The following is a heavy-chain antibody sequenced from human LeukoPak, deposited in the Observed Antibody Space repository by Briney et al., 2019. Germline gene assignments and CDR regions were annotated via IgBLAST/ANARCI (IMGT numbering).Heavy chain of an antibody. CDR3: ARDYPGDSPNDAFDI. J-gene: IGHJ3*02. CDR2: IIPIFGTA. CDR1: GHTFTGYY. V-gene: IGHV1-69*13. Sequence: GASVKVSCKASGHTFTGYYIHWVRQAPGQGLEWMGGIIPIFGTANYAQKFQGRVTITADESTSTAYMELSSLRSEDTAVYYCARDYPGDSPNDAFDIWGQGTMVTVSS. D-gene: IGHD3-16*01.